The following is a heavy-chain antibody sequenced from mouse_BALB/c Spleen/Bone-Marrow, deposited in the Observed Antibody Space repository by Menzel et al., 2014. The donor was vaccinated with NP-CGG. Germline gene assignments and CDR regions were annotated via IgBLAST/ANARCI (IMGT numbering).Heavy chain of an antibody. Sequence: VQLQQSGAELVEPGAPAKLSCKASGYTFTSYWMNWVKQRPGRGLEWIGRIDPSDSETHYNQKFKDKATLTVDKSSSTAYIQLSSLTSEDSAVYYCARRGYGYGFAYWGQGTLVTVSA. D-gene: IGHD1-2*01. CDR3: ARRGYGYGFAY. CDR2: IDPSDSET. CDR1: GYTFTSYW. V-gene: IGHV1-69*02. J-gene: IGHJ3*01.